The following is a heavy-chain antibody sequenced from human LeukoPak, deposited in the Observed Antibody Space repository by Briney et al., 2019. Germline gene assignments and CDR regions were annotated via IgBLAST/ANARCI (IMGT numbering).Heavy chain of an antibody. J-gene: IGHJ3*01. CDR2: INPNSGVT. D-gene: IGHD2-21*01. V-gene: IGHV1-2*02. Sequence: ASVRVSCKAFGYTFTDHYMHWVRQAPGQGLEWMGWINPNSGVTNYAQKFQGRVTMTRETSISTIYMDLSRLTSDDTAVYYCARGYTPAYCGGASYGGWAAVNVWGQGTMVTVSS. CDR3: ARGYTPAYCGGASYGGWAAVNV. CDR1: GYTFTDHY.